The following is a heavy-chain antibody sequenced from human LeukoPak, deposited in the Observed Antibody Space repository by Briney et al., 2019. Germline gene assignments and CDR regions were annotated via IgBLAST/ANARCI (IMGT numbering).Heavy chain of an antibody. CDR1: GGSISSYY. D-gene: IGHD2-2*02. Sequence: PSETLSLTCTVSGGSISSYYWSWIRQPAGKGLEWIGRIYTSGSTNYNPSLKSRVTMSVDTSKNQFSLKLSSVTAADTAVYYCARLADCSSTSCYRDMSLYYFDYWGQGTLVTVSS. CDR2: IYTSGST. CDR3: ARLADCSSTSCYRDMSLYYFDY. J-gene: IGHJ4*02. V-gene: IGHV4-4*07.